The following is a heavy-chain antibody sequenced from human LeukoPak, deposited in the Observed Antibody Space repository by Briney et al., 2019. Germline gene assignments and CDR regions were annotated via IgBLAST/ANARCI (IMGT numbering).Heavy chain of an antibody. D-gene: IGHD4/OR15-4a*01. V-gene: IGHV4-34*01. CDR1: GGSFSGYY. J-gene: IGHJ6*02. CDR3: ARVPLVLDKCMDV. Sequence: PSETLSLTCAVYGGSFSGYYWSWIRRPPGKGLEWIGEINRSGSTNYNPSLKSRVTISVDTSKNQFSLKLSSVTAADTAVYYCARVPLVLDKCMDVWGQGTTVTVSS. CDR2: INRSGST.